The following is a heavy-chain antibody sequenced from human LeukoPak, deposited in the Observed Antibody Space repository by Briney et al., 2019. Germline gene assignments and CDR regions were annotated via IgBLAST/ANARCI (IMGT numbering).Heavy chain of an antibody. D-gene: IGHD2-2*01. Sequence: GEALRISCKGSGYGFTSYWISWVRPMPGKGLEWMGRIDPSDSYTNYSPSFQGHVTISADKSISTAYLQWSSLKASDTAMYYCARSAAIVVVPAASHWYFDLWGRGTLVTVSS. V-gene: IGHV5-10-1*01. CDR3: ARSAAIVVVPAASHWYFDL. CDR2: IDPSDSYT. J-gene: IGHJ2*01. CDR1: GYGFTSYW.